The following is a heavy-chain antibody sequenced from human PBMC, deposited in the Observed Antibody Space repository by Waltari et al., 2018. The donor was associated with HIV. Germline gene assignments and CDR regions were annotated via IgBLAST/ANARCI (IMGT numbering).Heavy chain of an antibody. CDR1: GGPSSPYTW. J-gene: IGHJ5*02. D-gene: IGHD2-21*01. CDR3: VRVVSDGNGSSWLDP. CDR2: IYHPGST. Sequence: QVQLQESGPGQVEPSGTLSLTCAVSGGPSSPYTWWTWVRQPPGKGLEWSGEIYHPGSTNYNKSLKSRVTISVDKSKNQFSLELRSVTAADTAVYYCVRVVSDGNGSSWLDPWGQGTLVTVSS. V-gene: IGHV4-4*02.